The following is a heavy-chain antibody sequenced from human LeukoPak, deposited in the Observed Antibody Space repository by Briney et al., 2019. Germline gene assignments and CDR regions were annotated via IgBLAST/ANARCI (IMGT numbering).Heavy chain of an antibody. CDR3: ARVIDYDFWSGYYGEDYYFDY. CDR2: IYHSGST. J-gene: IGHJ4*02. CDR1: GYSISSGYY. D-gene: IGHD3-3*01. Sequence: PSETLSLTCTVSGYSISSGYYWGWIRQPPGKGLEWIGSIYHSGSTYYNPSLKSRVTISVETSKNQFSLKLSSVTAADTAVYYCARVIDYDFWSGYYGEDYYFDYWGQGTLVTVSS. V-gene: IGHV4-38-2*02.